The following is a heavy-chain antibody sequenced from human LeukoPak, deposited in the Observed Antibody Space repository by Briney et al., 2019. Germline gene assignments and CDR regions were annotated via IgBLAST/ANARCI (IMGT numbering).Heavy chain of an antibody. J-gene: IGHJ3*02. D-gene: IGHD3-3*01. CDR3: ARDHYDFWSGSTFDI. CDR2: IYYSGST. Sequence: PSETLSLTCTVSGGSISSGGYYWSWIHQHPGRGLEWIGYIYYSGSTYYNPSLKSRVTISVDTSKNQFSLKLSSVTAADTAVYYCARDHYDFWSGSTFDIWGQGTMVTVSS. CDR1: GGSISSGGYY. V-gene: IGHV4-31*03.